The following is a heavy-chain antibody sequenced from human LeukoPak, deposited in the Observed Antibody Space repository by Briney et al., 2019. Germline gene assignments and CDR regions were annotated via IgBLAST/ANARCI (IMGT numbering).Heavy chain of an antibody. CDR2: INSDGSST. CDR1: RFTFKTYW. J-gene: IGHJ4*02. V-gene: IGHV3-74*01. CDR3: ARESVDDYSDKSHHDLDY. Sequence: GGSLRLSCAASRFTFKTYWMHWVRQAPGKGLVWVSRINSDGSSTSYADSVKGRFTISRDNAKNTLYLQMNSLRAEDTAVYYCARESVDDYSDKSHHDLDYWGQGTLVTVSS. D-gene: IGHD4-17*01.